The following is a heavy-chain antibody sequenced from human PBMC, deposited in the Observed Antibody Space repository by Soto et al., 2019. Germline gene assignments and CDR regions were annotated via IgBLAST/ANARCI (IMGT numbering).Heavy chain of an antibody. CDR1: GGSISSYY. Sequence: SETLSLTCTVSGGSISSYYWSWIRQPPGKGLEWIGYIYYSGSTNYNPSLKSRVTVSVDTSKNQFSLKLSSVTAADTAVYYCAKAKEGIAAAGNWFDPWGQGTLVTVSS. CDR3: AKAKEGIAAAGNWFDP. V-gene: IGHV4-59*01. D-gene: IGHD6-13*01. CDR2: IYYSGST. J-gene: IGHJ5*02.